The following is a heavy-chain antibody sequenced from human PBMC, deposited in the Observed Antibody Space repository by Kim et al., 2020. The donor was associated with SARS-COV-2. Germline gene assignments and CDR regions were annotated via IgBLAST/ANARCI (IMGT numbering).Heavy chain of an antibody. V-gene: IGHV3-23*01. D-gene: IGHD4-17*01. CDR2: ISASGATT. Sequence: GGSLRLSCVASGFTFSSYAMSWVRQAPGKGLEWVSAISASGATTYYADSVKGRFTISRDNSKKTLYLQMTSLRAEDTAVYYCAKDPYGGSTSAFDIWGQGTMVTVSS. CDR3: AKDPYGGSTSAFDI. J-gene: IGHJ3*02. CDR1: GFTFSSYA.